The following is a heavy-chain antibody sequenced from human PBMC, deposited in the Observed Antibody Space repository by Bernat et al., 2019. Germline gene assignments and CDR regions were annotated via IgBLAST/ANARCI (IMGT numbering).Heavy chain of an antibody. V-gene: IGHV3-33*01. D-gene: IGHD3-3*01. CDR1: GFTFGDYA. Sequence: VQLVESGGGLVQPGRSLRLSCTASGFTFGDYAMSWFRQAPGKGLEWVAVIWYDGSNKYYADSVKGRFTISRDNSKNTLYLQMNSLRAEDTAVYYCAREDDWSSLDGMDVWGQGTTVTVSS. CDR3: AREDDWSSLDGMDV. CDR2: IWYDGSNK. J-gene: IGHJ6*02.